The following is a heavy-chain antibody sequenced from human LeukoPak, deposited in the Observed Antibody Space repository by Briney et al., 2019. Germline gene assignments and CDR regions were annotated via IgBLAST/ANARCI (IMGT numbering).Heavy chain of an antibody. CDR3: ARHSGGDGGFDY. CDR1: GGSISSYY. Sequence: SETLSLTCTVSGGSISSYYWSWIRQPPGKGLEWIGYIYYSGSTNYNPSLKSRVTISVDTSKNQFSLKLSSVTAADTAVYYCARHSGGDGGFDYWGQGTLVTVSS. D-gene: IGHD2-21*02. J-gene: IGHJ4*02. CDR2: IYYSGST. V-gene: IGHV4-59*08.